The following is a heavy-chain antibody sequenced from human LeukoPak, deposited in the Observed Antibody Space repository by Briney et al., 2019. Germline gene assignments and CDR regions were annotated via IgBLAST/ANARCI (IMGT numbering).Heavy chain of an antibody. V-gene: IGHV3-7*01. D-gene: IGHD6-13*01. J-gene: IGHJ4*02. CDR3: TREGITATADY. CDR1: GFTFNNYW. Sequence: GGSLRLSCAASGFTFNNYWMTWVRQAPGQGLEWVANIKQDGGEKYYVDSVKGRFTISRDNAKNSLYLQMNSLRAEDTAVYYCTREGITATADYWGQGTLVTVSS. CDR2: IKQDGGEK.